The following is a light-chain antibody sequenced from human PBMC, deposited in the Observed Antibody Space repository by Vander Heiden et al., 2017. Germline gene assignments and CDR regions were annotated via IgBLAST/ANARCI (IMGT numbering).Light chain of an antibody. CDR3: QQSDTTPWT. CDR1: QTISTY. V-gene: IGKV1-39*01. CDR2: LAS. J-gene: IGKJ1*01. Sequence: DIQITQSPSSLPASVGDSVTITCRASQTISTYLNWYQQKPGKAPKLLIYLASNLQGGVPSRFSGSGSGTDFTLTISSLQPEDFATYYCQQSDTTPWTFGQGTRVDIK.